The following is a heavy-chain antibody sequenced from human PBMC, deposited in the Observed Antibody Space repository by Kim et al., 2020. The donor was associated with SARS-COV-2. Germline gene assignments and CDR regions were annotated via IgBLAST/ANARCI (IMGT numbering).Heavy chain of an antibody. J-gene: IGHJ4*02. CDR3: ATLGDYYGSGSFDY. Sequence: GGSLRLSCAASGFTFSSYAMSWVRQAPGKGLEWVSAISGSGGSTYYADSVKGRFTISRDNSKNTLYLQMNSLRAEDTAVYYCATLGDYYGSGSFDYWGQGTLVTVSS. CDR2: ISGSGGST. V-gene: IGHV3-23*01. D-gene: IGHD3-10*01. CDR1: GFTFSSYA.